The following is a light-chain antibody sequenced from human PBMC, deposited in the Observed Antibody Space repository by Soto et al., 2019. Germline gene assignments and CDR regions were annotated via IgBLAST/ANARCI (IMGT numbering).Light chain of an antibody. CDR3: AAWDDILNGYV. CDR1: SSNIGANYA. CDR2: DYN. J-gene: IGLJ1*01. V-gene: IGLV1-40*01. Sequence: QSVLTQPPSVSGAPGHRVTISCAGSSSNIGANYAVHWYQQLPGTAPKLLIYDYNKRPSGVPDRFSGSTSGTSASLVIRGLQSEDEADYYCAAWDDILNGYVFGGGTKVTVL.